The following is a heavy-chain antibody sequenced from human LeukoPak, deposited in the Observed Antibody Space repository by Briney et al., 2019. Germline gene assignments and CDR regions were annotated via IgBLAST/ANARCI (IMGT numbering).Heavy chain of an antibody. J-gene: IGHJ4*02. V-gene: IGHV4-34*01. Sequence: PSETLSLTCAVYGGSFSGYYWSWIRQPPGKGLEWIGEINHSGRTNYNPSLKNRVTISVDTSKNQFSLKLSSVTAADTAVYYCARQGGPFDYWGQGTLVTVSS. CDR2: INHSGRT. CDR3: ARQGGPFDY. CDR1: GGSFSGYY. D-gene: IGHD3-16*01.